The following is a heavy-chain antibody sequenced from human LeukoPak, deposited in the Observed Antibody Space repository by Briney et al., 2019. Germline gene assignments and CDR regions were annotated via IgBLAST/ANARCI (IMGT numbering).Heavy chain of an antibody. D-gene: IGHD6-13*01. Sequence: PSETLSLTCTVSGGSVSSNYWSWIRQPPGKGLEWIGYIYCSGSTNYNPSLKSRVTISVDASKIQFSLKLRSVTAADTAVYYCASNSWTEYFQHWGQGTLVTVSS. CDR1: GGSVSSNY. CDR2: IYCSGST. V-gene: IGHV4-59*08. CDR3: ASNSWTEYFQH. J-gene: IGHJ1*01.